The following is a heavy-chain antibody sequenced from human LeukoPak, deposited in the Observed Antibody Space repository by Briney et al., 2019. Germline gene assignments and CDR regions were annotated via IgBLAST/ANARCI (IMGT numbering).Heavy chain of an antibody. J-gene: IGHJ6*02. CDR3: ATSFTAMVDSYYYYGMDV. V-gene: IGHV4-30-4*01. Sequence: SETLSLTCTVSGGSISSGDYYWSWIRQPPGKGLEWIGYIYYSGSTYYNPSLKSRVTISVDTSKNQFSLELSSVTAADTAVYYCATSFTAMVDSYYYYGMDVWGQGTTVTVSS. D-gene: IGHD5-18*01. CDR1: GGSISSGDYY. CDR2: IYYSGST.